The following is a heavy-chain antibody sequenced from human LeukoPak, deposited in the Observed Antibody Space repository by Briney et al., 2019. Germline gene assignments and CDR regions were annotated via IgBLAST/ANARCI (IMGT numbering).Heavy chain of an antibody. CDR1: GYTFPSFA. D-gene: IGHD3-10*01. V-gene: IGHV1-18*01. J-gene: IGHJ4*02. Sequence: GASVKVSCKASGYTFPSFAISWVRQAPGQGREWVGWISPYNGNTKSAQKFQGRVTMTTDISTSTAYMELRSLRSDDTAVYYCARDRNSGNFYFDFWGQGSLITVSS. CDR2: ISPYNGNT. CDR3: ARDRNSGNFYFDF.